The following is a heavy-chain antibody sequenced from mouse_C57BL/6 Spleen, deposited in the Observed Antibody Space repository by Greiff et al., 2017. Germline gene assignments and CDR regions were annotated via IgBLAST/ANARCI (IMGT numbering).Heavy chain of an antibody. D-gene: IGHD4-1*01. Sequence: DVMLVESGGGLVKPGGSLKLSCAASGFTFSSYTMSWVRQTPEKRLEWVATISGGGGNTYYPDSVKGRFTISRDNAKNTLYLQMSSLRSEDTAWYYCARHGNWDDYAMDYWGQGTSVTVSS. CDR1: GFTFSSYT. V-gene: IGHV5-9*01. CDR2: ISGGGGNT. J-gene: IGHJ4*01. CDR3: ARHGNWDDYAMDY.